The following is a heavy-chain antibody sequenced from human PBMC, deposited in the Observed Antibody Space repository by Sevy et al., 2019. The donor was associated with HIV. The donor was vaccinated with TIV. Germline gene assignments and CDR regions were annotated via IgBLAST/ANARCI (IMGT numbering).Heavy chain of an antibody. V-gene: IGHV4-34*01. D-gene: IGHD1-26*01. J-gene: IGHJ4*02. CDR3: ARGQWEHPF. Sequence: SETLSLTCAVYGGSLSGYYWSWIRQPPGKGLEWIGEIMPSGITNYNPSLKGRVSISIYTSKNQFSLKVNSVTAADTAIYYCARGQWEHPFWGQGTQVTVSS. CDR2: IMPSGIT. CDR1: GGSLSGYY.